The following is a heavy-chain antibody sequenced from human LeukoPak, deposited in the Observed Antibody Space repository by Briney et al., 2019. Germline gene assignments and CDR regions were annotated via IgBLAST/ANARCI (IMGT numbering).Heavy chain of an antibody. J-gene: IGHJ6*03. V-gene: IGHV3-74*01. CDR3: AREAGQSGYYYYYYYMDV. CDR1: GFTFISYW. D-gene: IGHD6-25*01. CDR2: INTDGSST. Sequence: PGGSLRLSCAASGFTFISYWMHWVRQAPGKGLVWVSRINTDGSSTSYADSVKGRFTISRDNAKNTLYLQMNSLRAEDTAVYYCAREAGQSGYYYYYYYMDVWGKGTTVTVSS.